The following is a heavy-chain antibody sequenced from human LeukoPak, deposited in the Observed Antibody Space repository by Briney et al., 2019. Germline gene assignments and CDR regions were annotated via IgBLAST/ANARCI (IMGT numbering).Heavy chain of an antibody. Sequence: PGGSLRVSCAASGFTFSSYSMNWVRQAPGKGLEWVSYISRSSSTIYYADSVKGRFTISRDNAKNSLYLQMNSLRAEDTAVYYCARDARGYSGYLDHWGQGTLVTVSS. CDR3: ARDARGYSGYLDH. CDR1: GFTFSSYS. V-gene: IGHV3-48*01. D-gene: IGHD5-12*01. CDR2: ISRSSSTI. J-gene: IGHJ4*02.